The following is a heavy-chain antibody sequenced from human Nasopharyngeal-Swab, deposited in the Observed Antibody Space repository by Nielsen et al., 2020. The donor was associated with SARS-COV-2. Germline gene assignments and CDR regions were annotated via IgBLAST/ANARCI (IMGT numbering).Heavy chain of an antibody. CDR3: ARGLSGIVPAPILGLGPYYSYYYMDV. V-gene: IGHV4-34*01. CDR2: INHSGST. J-gene: IGHJ6*03. D-gene: IGHD2-2*01. Sequence: RQDPGKGLEWIAEINHSGSTNYNPSLKSRVTISVDTSKNRSSLKLRSVACADTAVYYCARGLSGIVPAPILGLGPYYSYYYMDVWGKGTTVTVSS.